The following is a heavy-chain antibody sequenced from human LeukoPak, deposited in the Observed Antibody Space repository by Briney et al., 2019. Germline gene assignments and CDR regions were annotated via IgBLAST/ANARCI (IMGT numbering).Heavy chain of an antibody. V-gene: IGHV5-51*01. CDR3: ARSDYYDSSGYYY. CDR1: GSIFTSYW. CDR2: IYPGDSDT. Sequence: PGESLKISCEGSGSIFTSYWIGWVRQLPGKGMEWMGIIYPGDSDTRYSPSFQGQVTISADKSISTAYLQWSSLKASDTAMYYCARSDYYDSSGYYYWGPGTLVTVSS. J-gene: IGHJ4*02. D-gene: IGHD3-22*01.